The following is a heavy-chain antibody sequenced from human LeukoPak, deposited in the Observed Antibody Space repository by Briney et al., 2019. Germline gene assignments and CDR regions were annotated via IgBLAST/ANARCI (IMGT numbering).Heavy chain of an antibody. V-gene: IGHV3-48*03. J-gene: IGHJ6*02. CDR3: ARAQSFYYYGMDV. CDR2: ISSSGSTI. CDR1: GFTFSSCE. D-gene: IGHD4-11*01. Sequence: KPGGSLRLSCAASGFTFSSCEMNWVRQAPGKGLEWVSYISSSGSTIYYADSVKGRFTISRDNAKNSLYLQMNSLRAEDTAVYYCARAQSFYYYGMDVWGQGTTVTVSS.